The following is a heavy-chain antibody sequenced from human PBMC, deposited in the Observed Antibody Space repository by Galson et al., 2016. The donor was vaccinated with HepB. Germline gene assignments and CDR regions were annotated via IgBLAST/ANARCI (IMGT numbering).Heavy chain of an antibody. J-gene: IGHJ4*02. D-gene: IGHD2-15*01. Sequence: SLRLSCAASGFTFSSYGMSWVRQAPRKGLEWVSGISGRGGNTYSADSVKGRFTISRDNSKNPLYPQMNSLRAEDTAVYYCAKIKGRWVADYWGQGTLGTVSS. CDR1: GFTFSSYG. V-gene: IGHV3-23*01. CDR2: ISGRGGNT. CDR3: AKIKGRWVADY.